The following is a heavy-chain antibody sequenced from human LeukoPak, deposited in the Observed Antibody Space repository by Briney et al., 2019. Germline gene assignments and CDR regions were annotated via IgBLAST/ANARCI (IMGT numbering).Heavy chain of an antibody. CDR2: TYYRSKWFS. CDR3: ARDLAPNYDYVRGANEYYFDY. CDR1: GDSVSSNSAA. Sequence: SQTLSLTCAISGDSVSSNSAAWNWIRQSPSRGLEWLGRTYYRSKWFSDYALSVESRITINPDTSKNQFSLQLNSVTPEDTAVYYCARDLAPNYDYVRGANEYYFDYWGQGTLVTVSS. J-gene: IGHJ4*02. V-gene: IGHV6-1*01. D-gene: IGHD3-16*01.